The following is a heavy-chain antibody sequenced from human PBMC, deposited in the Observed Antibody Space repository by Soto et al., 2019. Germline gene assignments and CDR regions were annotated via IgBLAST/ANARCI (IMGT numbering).Heavy chain of an antibody. V-gene: IGHV4-59*01. Sequence: SSETLSLTCTVSGGSISSYYWSWIRQPPGKGLEWIGYIYYSGSTNYNPSLKSRVTISVDTSKNQFSLKLSSVTAADTAVYYCAREGAVAGDFDYWGQGTLVTVSS. D-gene: IGHD6-19*01. CDR3: AREGAVAGDFDY. CDR2: IYYSGST. CDR1: GGSISSYY. J-gene: IGHJ4*02.